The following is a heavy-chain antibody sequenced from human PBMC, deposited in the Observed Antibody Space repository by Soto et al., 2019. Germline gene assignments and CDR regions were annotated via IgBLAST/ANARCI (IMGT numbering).Heavy chain of an antibody. Sequence: PSETLSLTCAVYGGSFSGYYCGWIRQPPGKGLEWIGEINHSGSTNYNPSLKGRVTISVDTSKNQFSLKLSSVTAADTAVYYCARAPYDSSSIASTYWGQGTLVTVSS. CDR3: ARAPYDSSSIASTY. V-gene: IGHV4-34*01. D-gene: IGHD6-6*01. CDR2: INHSGST. CDR1: GGSFSGYY. J-gene: IGHJ4*02.